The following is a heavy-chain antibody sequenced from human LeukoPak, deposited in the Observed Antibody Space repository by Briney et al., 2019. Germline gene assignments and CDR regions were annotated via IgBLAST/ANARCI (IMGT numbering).Heavy chain of an antibody. CDR2: IYYSGST. CDR3: ARDRLDIVVFPPSKQRRYMDV. CDR1: GGSMTSNTYY. J-gene: IGHJ6*03. Sequence: SETLSLTCTVSGGSMTSNTYYWGWIRQPPGKGLEWIGSIYYSGSTYYNSSLKSRVTILVDTSKNQFSLKLSSVTAADTAVYYCARDRLDIVVFPPSKQRRYMDVWGKGTTVTVSS. V-gene: IGHV4-39*07. D-gene: IGHD2-15*01.